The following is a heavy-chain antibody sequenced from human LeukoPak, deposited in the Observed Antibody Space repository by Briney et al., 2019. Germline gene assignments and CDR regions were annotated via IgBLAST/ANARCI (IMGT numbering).Heavy chain of an antibody. CDR1: GFSFSDAW. J-gene: IGHJ4*02. Sequence: PGGSLRVPYAASGFSFSDAWMSWVRQAPGKGLEWGGHLQSKADGGTTDYAAPVKGKFIISRDDSKHTLSQQMNSLKTEDTAVYYCARYYGDSGSQYYFDYWGQGTLVTVSS. CDR3: ARYYGDSGSQYYFDY. D-gene: IGHD2-21*01. V-gene: IGHV3-15*01. CDR2: LQSKADGGTT.